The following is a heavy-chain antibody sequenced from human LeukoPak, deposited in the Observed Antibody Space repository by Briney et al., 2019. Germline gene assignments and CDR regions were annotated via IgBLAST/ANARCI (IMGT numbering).Heavy chain of an antibody. Sequence: ASVKVSCKTSGYTFTGYYMHWVRQAPERGLEWMGWINPNSGGTNYAQNFQGRVTMTRDTSISTAYMELSRLSSDDTAVYYCAPTGARMYYFDYWGQGTLVTVSS. D-gene: IGHD7-27*01. CDR2: INPNSGGT. CDR3: APTGARMYYFDY. J-gene: IGHJ4*02. CDR1: GYTFTGYY. V-gene: IGHV1-2*02.